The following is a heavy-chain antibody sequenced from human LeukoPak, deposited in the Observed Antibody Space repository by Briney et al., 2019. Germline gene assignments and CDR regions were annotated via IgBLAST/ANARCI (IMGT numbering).Heavy chain of an antibody. Sequence: GGSLRLSCAASGFTFSDYYMSWIRQAPGKGLEWVSYISSSGSTIYYADSVKGRFTISRDNAKNSLYLQMNSLRAEDTAVYYCAREYYYGSSGYYYNYWGQGTLVTVSS. CDR1: GFTFSDYY. J-gene: IGHJ4*02. V-gene: IGHV3-11*01. CDR3: AREYYYGSSGYYYNY. CDR2: ISSSGSTI. D-gene: IGHD3-22*01.